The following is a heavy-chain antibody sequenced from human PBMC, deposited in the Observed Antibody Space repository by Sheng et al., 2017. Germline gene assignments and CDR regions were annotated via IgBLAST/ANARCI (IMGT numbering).Heavy chain of an antibody. CDR3: ASYGDYYYYGMDV. D-gene: IGHD3-10*01. Sequence: QVQLQESGPGLVKPSETLSLTCAVSGYSISSGYYWGWIRQPPGKGLEWIGSIYHSGSTYYNPSLKSRVTISVDTSKNQFSLKLSSVTAADTAVYYCASYGDYYYYGMDVWGQGTTVTVSS. CDR1: GYSISSGYY. CDR2: IYHSGST. J-gene: IGHJ6*02. V-gene: IGHV4-38-2*01.